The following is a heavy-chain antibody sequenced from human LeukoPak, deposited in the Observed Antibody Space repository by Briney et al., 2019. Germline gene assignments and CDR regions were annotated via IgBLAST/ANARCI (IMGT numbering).Heavy chain of an antibody. J-gene: IGHJ4*02. CDR2: INPNSGVT. V-gene: IGHV1-2*02. CDR1: GYTFTGYY. D-gene: IGHD2-2*01. Sequence: GASVKVSCKASGYTFTGYYMHWVRQAPGQGLEWMGWINPNSGVTNYAQKFQGRVTITRDTSISTAYMELSRLRSGDTAVYYCARQYIVVVPAAMGYWGQGTLVTVSS. CDR3: ARQYIVVVPAAMGY.